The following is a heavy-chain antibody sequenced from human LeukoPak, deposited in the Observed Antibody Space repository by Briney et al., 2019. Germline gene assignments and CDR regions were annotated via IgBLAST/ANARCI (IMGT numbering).Heavy chain of an antibody. V-gene: IGHV4-59*08. CDR2: IYYSGNT. Sequence: SETLSLTCTVSGGSISSYYWSWIRQPPGKGLEWIGYIYYSGNTNYNPSLKSRVTISVDTSKNQFSLKLSSVTAADTAVYYCVGVSSGWYYFDYWGQGTLVTVSS. D-gene: IGHD6-19*01. J-gene: IGHJ4*02. CDR3: VGVSSGWYYFDY. CDR1: GGSISSYY.